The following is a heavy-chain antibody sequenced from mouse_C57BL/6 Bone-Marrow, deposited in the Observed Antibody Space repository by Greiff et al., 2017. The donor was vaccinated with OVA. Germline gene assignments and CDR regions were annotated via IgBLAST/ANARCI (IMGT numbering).Heavy chain of an antibody. V-gene: IGHV1-15*01. CDR1: GYTFTDYE. J-gene: IGHJ3*01. CDR2: IDPETGGT. D-gene: IGHD1-1*01. CDR3: TRGPYYYGSSWFAY. Sequence: QVQLQQSGAELVRPGASVTLSCKASGYTFTDYEMHWVKQTPVHGLEWIGAIDPETGGTAYNQKFKGKAILTADKSSSTAYMELRSLTSEDSAVYYCTRGPYYYGSSWFAYWGQGTLVTVSA.